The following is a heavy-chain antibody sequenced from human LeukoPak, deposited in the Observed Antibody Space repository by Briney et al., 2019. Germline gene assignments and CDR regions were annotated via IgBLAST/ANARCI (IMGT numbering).Heavy chain of an antibody. J-gene: IGHJ3*02. Sequence: PGGPLRLPCAALGFTFPSSSTNWVRQAPGKGLKGGSYFSRRTSSTIYYADSVKGRFTISRDNAKTSLYLQMNSLRAEDTAVYYCARAYYDSSGYGIFDIWGQGTMVTVSS. CDR1: GFTFPSSS. V-gene: IGHV3-48*04. D-gene: IGHD3-22*01. CDR3: ARAYYDSSGYGIFDI. CDR2: FSRRTSSTI.